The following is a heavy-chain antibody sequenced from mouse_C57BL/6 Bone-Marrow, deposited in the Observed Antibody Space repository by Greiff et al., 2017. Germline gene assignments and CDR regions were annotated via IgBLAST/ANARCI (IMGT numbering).Heavy chain of an antibody. CDR3: ASEGYPYWFAY. V-gene: IGHV1-50*01. CDR1: GYTFTSYW. D-gene: IGHD2-3*01. Sequence: QVQLQQPGAELVKPGASVKLSCKASGYTFTSYWMQWVKQRPGQGLEWIGEIDPSDSYTNYNPKFKGKATLTVDTSSSTAYMQLSSLTSEDSAVYYCASEGYPYWFAYWGQGTLVTVSA. CDR2: IDPSDSYT. J-gene: IGHJ3*01.